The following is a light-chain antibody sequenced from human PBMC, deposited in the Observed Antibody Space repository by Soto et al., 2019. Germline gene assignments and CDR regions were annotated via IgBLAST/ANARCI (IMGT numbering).Light chain of an antibody. CDR2: GAS. CDR1: QSISSN. J-gene: IGKJ4*01. V-gene: IGKV3-15*01. CDR3: QQYNDWPPLT. Sequence: EIVMTQSPATLSVSPGERATLSCRASQSISSNLAWYQQKPGQAPRLLIYGASTRATGIPAGFSGSGSGTEFTLTISSLHSEDFAVYYCQQYNDWPPLTFGGGTKVEIK.